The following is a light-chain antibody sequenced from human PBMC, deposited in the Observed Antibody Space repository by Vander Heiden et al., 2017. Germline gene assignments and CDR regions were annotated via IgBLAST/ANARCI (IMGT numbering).Light chain of an antibody. CDR1: QSVSSN. Sequence: EIVMTQSPATLSVPPGERATLSCRASQSVSSNLAWYQQKPGQAPRLLIYGASTRATGIPARFSGSGSGTEFTLTISSLQSEDFAVYYCQQYKNWSITFGQGTRLEIK. CDR3: QQYKNWSIT. CDR2: GAS. V-gene: IGKV3-15*01. J-gene: IGKJ5*01.